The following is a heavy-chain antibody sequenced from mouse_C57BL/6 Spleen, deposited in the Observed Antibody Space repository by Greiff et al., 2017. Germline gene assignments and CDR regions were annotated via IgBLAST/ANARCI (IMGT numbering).Heavy chain of an antibody. Sequence: VQLQQSGAELVRPGASVKLSCTASGFNIKDDYMHWVKQRPEQGLEWIGWIDPENGDTEYASKFQGKATITADTSSNTAYLQLSSLTSEDTAVYYCTTRDGYPYYFDYWGQGTTLTVSS. D-gene: IGHD2-3*01. CDR1: GFNIKDDY. CDR3: TTRDGYPYYFDY. CDR2: IDPENGDT. V-gene: IGHV14-4*01. J-gene: IGHJ2*01.